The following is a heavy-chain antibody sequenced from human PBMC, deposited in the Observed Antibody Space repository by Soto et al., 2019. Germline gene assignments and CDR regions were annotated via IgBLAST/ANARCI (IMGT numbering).Heavy chain of an antibody. D-gene: IGHD2-2*01. J-gene: IGHJ5*02. CDR3: AREGNIVLVPAAMFSWFDP. CDR2: ISAYNGNT. CDR1: GYTFTSYG. V-gene: IGHV1-18*01. Sequence: QVQLVQSGAEVKKPGASVKVSCKASGYTFTSYGISWVRQAPGQGLEWMGWISAYNGNTNYAQKLQGRVTMTTDTSTSTAYMELRSLRSDDTAVYYCAREGNIVLVPAAMFSWFDPWGQGTLVTVSS.